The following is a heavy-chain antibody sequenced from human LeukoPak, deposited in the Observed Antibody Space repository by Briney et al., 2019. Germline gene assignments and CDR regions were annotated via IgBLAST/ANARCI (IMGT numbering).Heavy chain of an antibody. J-gene: IGHJ3*02. Sequence: SGGSLRLSCAASGFTFSSYAMSWVRQAPGKGLEWVSAISGSGGSTYYADSVKGRFTISRDNSKNTLYLQMNSLRAEDTAVYYCAKDLGYGDYRVNHDAFDIWGQGTMVTVST. CDR3: AKDLGYGDYRVNHDAFDI. CDR2: ISGSGGST. V-gene: IGHV3-23*01. CDR1: GFTFSSYA. D-gene: IGHD4-17*01.